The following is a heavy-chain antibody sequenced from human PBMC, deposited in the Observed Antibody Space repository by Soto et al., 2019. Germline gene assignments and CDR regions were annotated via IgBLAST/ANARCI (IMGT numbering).Heavy chain of an antibody. CDR2: ISYDGNKK. J-gene: IGHJ4*02. CDR1: GFTLSSYA. Sequence: QVQLVESGGGVVQPGRSLRLSCAASGFTLSSYAMHWVRQAPGKGLEWVAVISYDGNKKYYADSVKGRFTISRDNSKNTLYRQMNSLRADDTAMYYCARLAGYWGSWYGGYFDYWGQGTLVTVSS. CDR3: ARLAGYWGSWYGGYFDY. V-gene: IGHV3-30-3*01. D-gene: IGHD6-13*01.